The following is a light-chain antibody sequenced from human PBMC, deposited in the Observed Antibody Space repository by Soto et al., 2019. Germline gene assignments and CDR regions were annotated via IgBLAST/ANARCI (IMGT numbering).Light chain of an antibody. Sequence: EIVLTQSPGTLSLSPGERATLSCRASQSVSSNFLAWYQQKPGQPPRLLIYHASSRATGIPDRFSGSGSGTDFTLTISRPEPEDFAVYYCQQYAGSPGTFGQGTKVEIK. J-gene: IGKJ1*01. CDR1: QSVSSNF. CDR2: HAS. V-gene: IGKV3-20*01. CDR3: QQYAGSPGT.